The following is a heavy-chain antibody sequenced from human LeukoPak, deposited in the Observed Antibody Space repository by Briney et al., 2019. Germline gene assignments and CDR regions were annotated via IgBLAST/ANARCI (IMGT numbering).Heavy chain of an antibody. CDR3: ARSADIAVAEGNWFDP. D-gene: IGHD6-19*01. CDR1: GYTFTSYA. CDR2: INTNTGNP. Sequence: ASVKVSCKASGYTFTSYAMNWVRQAPGQGLEWMGWINTNTGNPTYAQGFTGRFVFSLDTSVSTAYLQISSLKAEDTAVYYCARSADIAVAEGNWFDPWGQGTLVTVSS. V-gene: IGHV7-4-1*02. J-gene: IGHJ5*02.